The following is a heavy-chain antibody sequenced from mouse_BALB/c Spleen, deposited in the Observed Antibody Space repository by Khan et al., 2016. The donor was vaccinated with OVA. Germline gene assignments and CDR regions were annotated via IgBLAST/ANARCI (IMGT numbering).Heavy chain of an antibody. Sequence: VELVQSGPDLVKPSQSLSLTCTVTGYSITGGYSWHWIRQFPGNILEWMGYIHYSGSTNYNPSLKSRISITRDTSSNQFFLQLNSVTSEDSDTYDVASSGTTVVADWEFDVWGAGTTVTVSS. J-gene: IGHJ1*01. D-gene: IGHD1-1*01. V-gene: IGHV3-1*02. CDR2: IHYSGST. CDR1: GYSITGGYS. CDR3: ASSGTTVVADWEFDV.